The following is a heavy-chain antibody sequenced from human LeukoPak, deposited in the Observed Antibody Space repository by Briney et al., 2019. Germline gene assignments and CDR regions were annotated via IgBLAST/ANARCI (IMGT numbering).Heavy chain of an antibody. V-gene: IGHV1-18*01. CDR3: ARALGYSSGWTPRPLDY. CDR1: GYTFTSYG. CDR2: ISAYNGNT. D-gene: IGHD6-19*01. J-gene: IGHJ4*02. Sequence: ASVKVSCKASGYTFTSYGISWVRQAPGQGVEWMGWISAYNGNTNYAQKLQGRVTMTTDTSTSTACMELRSLRSDDTAVYYCARALGYSSGWTPRPLDYWGQGTLVTVSS.